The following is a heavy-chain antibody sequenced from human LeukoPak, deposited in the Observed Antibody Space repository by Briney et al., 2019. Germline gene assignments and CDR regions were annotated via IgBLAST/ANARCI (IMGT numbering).Heavy chain of an antibody. CDR3: ARERDGYTHDAFDI. Sequence: RGGSLRLSCAASGFTFSSYSMAWVRQAPGKGLEWVSYISIRSSTIYYADSVKGRFTISRDNAKNSLYVQMNSLRAEDTAVYYCARERDGYTHDAFDIWGQGTMVTVSS. V-gene: IGHV3-48*01. D-gene: IGHD5-24*01. CDR1: GFTFSSYS. J-gene: IGHJ3*02. CDR2: ISIRSSTI.